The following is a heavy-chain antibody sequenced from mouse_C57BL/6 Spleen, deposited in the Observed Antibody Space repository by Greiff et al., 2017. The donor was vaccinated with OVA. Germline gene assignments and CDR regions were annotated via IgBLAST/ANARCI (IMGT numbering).Heavy chain of an antibody. J-gene: IGHJ4*01. Sequence: EVMLVESGPVLVKPGASVKMSCKASGYTFTDYYMNWVKQSHGKSLEWIGVINPYNGGTSYNQKFKGKATLTVDKSSSTAYMELNSLTSEDSAVYYCARGGSQATSYYAMDYWGQGTSVTVSS. D-gene: IGHD3-2*02. V-gene: IGHV1-19*01. CDR2: INPYNGGT. CDR1: GYTFTDYY. CDR3: ARGGSQATSYYAMDY.